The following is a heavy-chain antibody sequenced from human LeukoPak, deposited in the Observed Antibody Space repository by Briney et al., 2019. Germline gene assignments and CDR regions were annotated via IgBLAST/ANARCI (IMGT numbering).Heavy chain of an antibody. Sequence: EASVKVSCKASGYTFTSYGISWVRQAPGQGLEWMGWISAYNGNTNYAQKLQGRVTMTTDTSTSTAYMELRSLRSDDTAVYYCARKWPEYFWSGYYTNTHYYYYYGMDVWGQGTTVTVSS. CDR3: ARKWPEYFWSGYYTNTHYYYYYGMDV. D-gene: IGHD3-3*01. J-gene: IGHJ6*02. CDR1: GYTFTSYG. CDR2: ISAYNGNT. V-gene: IGHV1-18*01.